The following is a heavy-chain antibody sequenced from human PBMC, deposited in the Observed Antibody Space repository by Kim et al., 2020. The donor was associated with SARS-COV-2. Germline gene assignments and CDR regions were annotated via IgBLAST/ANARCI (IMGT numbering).Heavy chain of an antibody. Sequence: GGSLRLSCAASGFTFSSYGMHWVRQAPGKGLEWVAVIWYDGSNKYYADSVKGRFTISRDNSKNTLYLQMNSLRAEDTAVYYCARDGNYYYGMDVWGQGTTVTVSS. J-gene: IGHJ6*02. V-gene: IGHV3-33*01. CDR3: ARDGNYYYGMDV. D-gene: IGHD1-26*01. CDR2: IWYDGSNK. CDR1: GFTFSSYG.